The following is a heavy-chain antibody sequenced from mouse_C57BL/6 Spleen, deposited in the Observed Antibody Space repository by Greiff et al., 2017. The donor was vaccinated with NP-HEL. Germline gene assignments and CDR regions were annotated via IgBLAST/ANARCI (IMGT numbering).Heavy chain of an antibody. D-gene: IGHD1-1*01. CDR1: GYTFTSYW. J-gene: IGHJ1*03. Sequence: EVQLQQSGTVLARPGASVKMSCKTSGYTFTSYWMHWVKQRPGQGLEWIGAIYPGNSDTSYNQTFKGKAKLTAVTSASTAYMELSSLTNEDSAVYYCTLHYYGSSYGYFDVWGTGTTVTVSS. V-gene: IGHV1-5*01. CDR2: IYPGNSDT. CDR3: TLHYYGSSYGYFDV.